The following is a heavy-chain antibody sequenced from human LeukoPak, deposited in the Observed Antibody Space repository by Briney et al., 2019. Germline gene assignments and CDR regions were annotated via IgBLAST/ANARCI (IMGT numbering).Heavy chain of an antibody. Sequence: PGRSLRLSCAASGFTFSTYAIHWVRQAPGKGLEWVAVIWYDGSEQYYADSVKGRFIISRDNSKSTSDLQMNGLRAEDTAVYYCAREGDSRWGELSPWGQGTLVTVSA. CDR2: IWYDGSEQ. CDR1: GFTFSTYA. D-gene: IGHD3-16*02. CDR3: AREGDSRWGELSP. J-gene: IGHJ1*01. V-gene: IGHV3-33*01.